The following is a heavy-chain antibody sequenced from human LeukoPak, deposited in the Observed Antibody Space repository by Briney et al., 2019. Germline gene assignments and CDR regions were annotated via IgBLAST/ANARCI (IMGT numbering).Heavy chain of an antibody. J-gene: IGHJ4*02. CDR2: IYHSGST. D-gene: IGHD6-13*01. V-gene: IGHV4-4*02. CDR3: ARVEGQQLDY. CDR1: GGSISSSNW. Sequence: SETLSLTCTVSGGSISSSNWWSWVRQPPGKGLEWIGEIYHSGSTNYNPSLKSQVTISVDKSKNQFSLKLSSVTAADTAVYYCARVEGQQLDYWGQGTLVTVSS.